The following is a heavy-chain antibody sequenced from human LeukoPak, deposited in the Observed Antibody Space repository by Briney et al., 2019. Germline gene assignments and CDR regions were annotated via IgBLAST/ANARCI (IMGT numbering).Heavy chain of an antibody. CDR1: GFTFSSYA. V-gene: IGHV3-30*02. Sequence: PGGSLRLSCAASGFTFSSYAMSWVRQAPGKGLEWVAFIRYDGSIKYYADSVKGRFTISRDNSKNTLYLQMSSLRAEDTAVFYCAKGLGRYNYGYYFDYWGQGTLVAVSS. J-gene: IGHJ4*02. D-gene: IGHD5-18*01. CDR3: AKGLGRYNYGYYFDY. CDR2: IRYDGSIK.